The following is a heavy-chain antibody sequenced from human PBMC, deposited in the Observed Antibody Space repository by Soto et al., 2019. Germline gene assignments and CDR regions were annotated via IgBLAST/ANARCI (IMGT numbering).Heavy chain of an antibody. CDR1: GFTFNNYG. D-gene: IGHD2-2*01. CDR3: AKAAYQLLASPVDP. J-gene: IGHJ5*02. CDR2: ISYDETNK. V-gene: IGHV3-30*18. Sequence: QVQLVESGGGVVQPGRSLRLSCVASGFTFNNYGMHWVRQAPGKGLEWVAVISYDETNKYYADSVKGRFTISRDNSKNTLYLQMNSLRAEDTAVYFCAKAAYQLLASPVDPWGQGTLVTVSS.